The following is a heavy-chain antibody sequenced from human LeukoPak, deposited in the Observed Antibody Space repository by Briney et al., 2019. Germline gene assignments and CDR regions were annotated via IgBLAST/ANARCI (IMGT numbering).Heavy chain of an antibody. V-gene: IGHV1-18*04. Sequence: ASVKVSCKASGYTFTSYGISWVRQAPGQGLEWMGWISAYNGNTNNAQKLQGRATMTTDTSTSTAYMELRSLRSDDTAVYYCARVVIILTSGMDVWGKGTTVTVSS. J-gene: IGHJ6*04. D-gene: IGHD3-3*01. CDR3: ARVVIILTSGMDV. CDR1: GYTFTSYG. CDR2: ISAYNGNT.